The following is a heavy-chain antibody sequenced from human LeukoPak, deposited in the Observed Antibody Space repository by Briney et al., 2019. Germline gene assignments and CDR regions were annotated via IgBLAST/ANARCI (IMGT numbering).Heavy chain of an antibody. V-gene: IGHV3-7*01. CDR3: ARDLYDSSGYYSY. D-gene: IGHD3-22*01. CDR1: GFTFRSYW. J-gene: IGHJ4*02. CDR2: IKQDGSEK. Sequence: GGSLRLSCAASGFTFRSYWMSWVRQAPGRGLEWVANIKQDGSEKNYVDSVKGRFTISRDNAKNSLYLQMNSLRAEDTAVYYCARDLYDSSGYYSYWGQGTLVTVSS.